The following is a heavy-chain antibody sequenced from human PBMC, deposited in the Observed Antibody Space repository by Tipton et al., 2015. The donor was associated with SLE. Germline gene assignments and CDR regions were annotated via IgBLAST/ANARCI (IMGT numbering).Heavy chain of an antibody. D-gene: IGHD1-14*01. CDR3: ATIQPTDAFDI. J-gene: IGHJ3*02. CDR1: GGSISSGGYY. V-gene: IGHV4-31*03. CDR2: IYYSGST. Sequence: LRLSCTVSGGSISSGGYYWSWIRQHTGKGLEWIGYIYYSGSTYYNPSLKSRVTISVDTSKNQFSLKLSSVTAADTAVYYCATIQPTDAFDIWGQGTMVTVSS.